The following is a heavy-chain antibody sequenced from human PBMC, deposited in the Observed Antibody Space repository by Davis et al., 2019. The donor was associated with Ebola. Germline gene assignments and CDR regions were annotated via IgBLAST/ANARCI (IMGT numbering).Heavy chain of an antibody. V-gene: IGHV3-30-3*01. CDR3: ARGSYYDFWSGYSIRSYYYYGMDV. Sequence: PGGSLRLSCAASGFTFSSYAMHWVRQAPGKGLEWVAVISYDGSNKYYADSVKGRFTISRDNSKNTLYLQMNSLRAEDTAVYYCARGSYYDFWSGYSIRSYYYYGMDVWGQGTTVTVSS. CDR1: GFTFSSYA. J-gene: IGHJ6*02. CDR2: ISYDGSNK. D-gene: IGHD3-3*01.